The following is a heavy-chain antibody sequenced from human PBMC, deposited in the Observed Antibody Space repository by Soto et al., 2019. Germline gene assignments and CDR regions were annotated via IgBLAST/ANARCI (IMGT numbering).Heavy chain of an antibody. D-gene: IGHD2-15*01. CDR3: AYCSGGSCYG. CDR2: IYYSGST. V-gene: IGHV4-59*01. Sequence: ASETLSLTCTVFGGSISSYYWSWIRQPPGKGLEWIGYIYYSGSTNYNPSLKSRVTISVDTSKNQFSLKLSSVTAADTAVYYCAYCSGGSCYGWGQGTLVTVSS. CDR1: GGSISSYY. J-gene: IGHJ4*02.